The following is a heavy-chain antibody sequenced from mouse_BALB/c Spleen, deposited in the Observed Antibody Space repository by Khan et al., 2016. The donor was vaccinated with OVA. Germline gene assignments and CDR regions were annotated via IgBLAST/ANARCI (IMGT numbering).Heavy chain of an antibody. Sequence: LVKTGASVKISCKASGYSFTGYYMHWVKQSHGKSLEWIGYISCYNGATSYNQKFKGKATFTVDTSSSTAYMQFNSLTSEDSSFYYCARGDYYGISSFAYGGQGTLVTVSA. J-gene: IGHJ3*01. CDR2: ISCYNGAT. D-gene: IGHD1-1*01. V-gene: IGHV1S34*01. CDR1: GYSFTGYY. CDR3: ARGDYYGISSFAY.